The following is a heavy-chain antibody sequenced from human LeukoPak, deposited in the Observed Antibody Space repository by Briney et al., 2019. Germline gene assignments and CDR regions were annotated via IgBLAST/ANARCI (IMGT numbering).Heavy chain of an antibody. V-gene: IGHV3-23*01. CDR2: ISSTAATT. D-gene: IGHD3-3*01. CDR1: GFTFSSYA. CDR3: ARRTLFGVIKPPDY. J-gene: IGHJ4*02. Sequence: GGSLRLSCAASGFTFSSYAMSWVRQAPGQGLEWVSSISSTAATTYYADSVRGRFTISRDNAMNTLYLQLSSLRVEDTAVYYCARRTLFGVIKPPDYWGQGTLVTVSS.